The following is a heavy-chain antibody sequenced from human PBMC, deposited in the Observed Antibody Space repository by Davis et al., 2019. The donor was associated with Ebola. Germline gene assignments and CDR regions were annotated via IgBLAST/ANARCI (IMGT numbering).Heavy chain of an antibody. J-gene: IGHJ6*02. D-gene: IGHD3-10*01. CDR1: GFTFDDYA. CDR3: AREGWFGELLYYYYGMDV. Sequence: SLKISCAASGFTFDDYAMHWVRQAPGKGLEWVSGISWNSGSIGYADSVKGRFTISRDNAKNSLYLQMNSLRAEDTAVYYCAREGWFGELLYYYYGMDVWGQGTTVTVSS. CDR2: ISWNSGSI. V-gene: IGHV3-9*01.